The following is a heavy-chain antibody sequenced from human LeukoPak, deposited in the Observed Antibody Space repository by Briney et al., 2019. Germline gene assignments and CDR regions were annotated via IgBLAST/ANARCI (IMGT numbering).Heavy chain of an antibody. J-gene: IGHJ5*02. Sequence: PGGTLRLSCAASGFTFSSYGMSWVRQAPGKGLEWVSAISGSGGSTYYADSVKGRFTISRDNSKNTLYLQMNSLRAEDTAVYYCAKDQQWELYDWFDPWGQGTLVTVSS. CDR2: ISGSGGST. CDR3: AKDQQWELYDWFDP. CDR1: GFTFSSYG. V-gene: IGHV3-23*01. D-gene: IGHD1-26*01.